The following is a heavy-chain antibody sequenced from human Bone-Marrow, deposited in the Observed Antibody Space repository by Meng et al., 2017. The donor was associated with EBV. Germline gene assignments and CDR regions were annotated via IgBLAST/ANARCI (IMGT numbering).Heavy chain of an antibody. V-gene: IGHV1-18*01. J-gene: IGHJ4*02. Sequence: VRYGAEVKTPGAAVKVSCKASGFTCTCYGISWLRQAAGQGLEWMGWISSYNAHKNYEQKLQGRVTMTTDTSTRTTDMELRSLRSDDTAVYYCARDADYGSGSYGVLIDYWGQGTLVTVSS. CDR2: ISSYNAHK. CDR1: GFTCTCYG. D-gene: IGHD3-10*01. CDR3: ARDADYGSGSYGVLIDY.